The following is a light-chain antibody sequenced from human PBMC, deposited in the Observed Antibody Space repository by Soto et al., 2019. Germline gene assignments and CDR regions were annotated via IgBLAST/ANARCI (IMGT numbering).Light chain of an antibody. Sequence: CRASQSVSSSYLAWYQQKPGQAPRLLIYGASSRATGIPDRFSVSGSGTAFDLTLRRLEPYDSAVYYCQRYGSAPRTFGQGTKVDIK. V-gene: IGKV3-20*01. CDR2: GAS. J-gene: IGKJ1*01. CDR3: QRYGSAPRT. CDR1: QSVSSSY.